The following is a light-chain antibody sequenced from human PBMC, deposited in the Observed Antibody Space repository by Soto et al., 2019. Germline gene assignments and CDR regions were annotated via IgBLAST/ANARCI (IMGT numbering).Light chain of an antibody. V-gene: IGLV2-11*01. CDR3: SSYAGSYTLV. Sequence: QSALTQPRSVSGSPGQSVTISCTGTSNDVGGYNFVSWYQQQPGKVPKLFIYDVSRRPSGVPDRFSGSKSGNTASLTISGLQAEDEADYYCSSYAGSYTLVFGGGTKLTVL. CDR1: SNDVGGYNF. J-gene: IGLJ2*01. CDR2: DVS.